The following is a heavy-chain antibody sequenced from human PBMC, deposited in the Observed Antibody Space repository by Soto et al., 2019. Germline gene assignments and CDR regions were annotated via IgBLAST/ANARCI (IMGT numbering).Heavy chain of an antibody. Sequence: GGSLRLSCAASGLAFSNYAFHWVRQAPGKGLEWVAVISYDGSNKYYADSMRGRFTISRYNSKNTLYLQMNSLRAEDTAVYYCARGGYYYDSSGYPMPFDYWGQGTLVTVSS. CDR1: GLAFSNYA. CDR2: ISYDGSNK. V-gene: IGHV3-30-3*01. D-gene: IGHD3-22*01. J-gene: IGHJ4*02. CDR3: ARGGYYYDSSGYPMPFDY.